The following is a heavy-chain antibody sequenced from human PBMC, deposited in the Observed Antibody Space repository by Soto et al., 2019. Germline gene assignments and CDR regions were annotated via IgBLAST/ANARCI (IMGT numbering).Heavy chain of an antibody. D-gene: IGHD3-16*02. CDR2: IGGSGVSA. Sequence: EVQLLESGGGLVQPGGSLRLSCAASGFSFRDYAMSWVRQAPGRGLEWVSLIGGSGVSAYYADSVLGRFTISRDNTKNTLYLQMNSLRVEDTAIYYCAIFRKIPSGGVIAVGLDYWGRGTLVTVSS. CDR3: AIFRKIPSGGVIAVGLDY. J-gene: IGHJ4*02. V-gene: IGHV3-23*01. CDR1: GFSFRDYA.